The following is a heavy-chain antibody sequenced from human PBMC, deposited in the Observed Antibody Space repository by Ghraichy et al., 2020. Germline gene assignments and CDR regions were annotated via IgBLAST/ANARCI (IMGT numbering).Heavy chain of an antibody. D-gene: IGHD3-22*01. CDR2: FDPENGET. Sequence: ASVKVSCKVSGYTLTELSIYWLRQAPGKGLEWMGGFDPENGETIYAQMFQGRLTVTEDISTDTAYMELSSLRSEDTAMYYCARLVYYYDTTGYYYHFDFWGQGTLVTVSS. J-gene: IGHJ4*02. CDR1: GYTLTELS. CDR3: ARLVYYYDTTGYYYHFDF. V-gene: IGHV1-24*01.